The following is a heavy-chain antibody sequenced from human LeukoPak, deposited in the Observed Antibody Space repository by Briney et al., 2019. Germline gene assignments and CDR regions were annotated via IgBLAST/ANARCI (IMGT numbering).Heavy chain of an antibody. Sequence: ASVKVSCKASGYSGSDYCMHWERQGPGHGLEWGGWINPNSGGTNYAQKFQGRVTMTRDTSISTAYMELSRLRSDDTAVYYCAREPLVGATNFDYWGQGTLVTVSS. CDR1: GYSGSDYC. CDR3: AREPLVGATNFDY. J-gene: IGHJ4*02. D-gene: IGHD1-26*01. V-gene: IGHV1-2*02. CDR2: INPNSGGT.